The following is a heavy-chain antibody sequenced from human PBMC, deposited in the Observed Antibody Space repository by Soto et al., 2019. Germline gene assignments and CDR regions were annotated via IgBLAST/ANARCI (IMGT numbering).Heavy chain of an antibody. CDR3: AREDIVVVPAAVTYYYGMDV. J-gene: IGHJ6*02. V-gene: IGHV3-21*01. CDR1: GFTFSSYI. CDR2: ISSSSSYI. D-gene: IGHD2-2*01. Sequence: GGSLRLSCAASGFTFSSYIMNWVRQAPGKGLEWVSSISSSSSYIYYADSVKGRFTISRDNAKNSLYLQMNSLRAEDAAVYYCAREDIVVVPAAVTYYYGMDVWGQGTTITF.